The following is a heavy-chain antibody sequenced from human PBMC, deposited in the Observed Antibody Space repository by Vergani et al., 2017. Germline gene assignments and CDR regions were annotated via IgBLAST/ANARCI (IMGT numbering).Heavy chain of an antibody. D-gene: IGHD3-10*01. CDR3: ARFSMGSTFDY. Sequence: QVQLQESGPGLVKPSETLTLTCAVSGYSISSGYYWGWIRQPPGKGLEWIGSIYHSGSTYYTPSLKSRVTISVDTSKNQFSLKLSSVTAADTAVYDCARFSMGSTFDYWGQGTLVTVSS. J-gene: IGHJ4*02. V-gene: IGHV4-38-2*01. CDR2: IYHSGST. CDR1: GYSISSGYY.